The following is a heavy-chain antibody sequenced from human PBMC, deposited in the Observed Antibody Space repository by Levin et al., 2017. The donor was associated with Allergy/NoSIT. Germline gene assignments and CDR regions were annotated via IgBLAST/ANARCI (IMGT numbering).Heavy chain of an antibody. Sequence: GESLKISCKTSGFTFTAYYMHWVRQAPGQGLEWMGWINPNSGVTNYAQRFQGRVTMTRDTSINTAYMELSSLRSDDTAVYYCAAPMVRASGFDPWGQGTLVTVSS. J-gene: IGHJ5*02. D-gene: IGHD3-10*01. CDR2: INPNSGVT. V-gene: IGHV1-2*02. CDR3: AAPMVRASGFDP. CDR1: GFTFTAYY.